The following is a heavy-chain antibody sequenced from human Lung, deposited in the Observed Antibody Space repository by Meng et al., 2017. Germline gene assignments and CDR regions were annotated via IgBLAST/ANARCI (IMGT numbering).Heavy chain of an antibody. D-gene: IGHD1-1*01. Sequence: GGSLKISCAASGLTFSGSDVHWVRQASGKGLEWIGRIRTEANRYATAHGPSVKGRFTISRDDSKNTAFLQMNSLKTEDTALYYCTVYTTGHIWGQGTRVTVSS. J-gene: IGHJ3*02. CDR2: IRTEANRYAT. CDR3: TVYTTGHI. CDR1: GLTFSGSD. V-gene: IGHV3-73*01.